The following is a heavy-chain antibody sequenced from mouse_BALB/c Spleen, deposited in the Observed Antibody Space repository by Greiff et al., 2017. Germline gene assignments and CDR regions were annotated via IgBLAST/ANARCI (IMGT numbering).Heavy chain of an antibody. Sequence: EVKLVESGPSLVKPSQTLSLTCSVTGDSITSGYWNWVRKFPGNKLEYMGYISYSGSTYYNPSLKSRISITRDTSKNQYYLQLNSVTTEDTATYYCARYGNYVRNFDYWGQGTTLTVSS. D-gene: IGHD2-1*01. V-gene: IGHV3-8*02. J-gene: IGHJ2*01. CDR1: GDSITSGY. CDR2: ISYSGST. CDR3: ARYGNYVRNFDY.